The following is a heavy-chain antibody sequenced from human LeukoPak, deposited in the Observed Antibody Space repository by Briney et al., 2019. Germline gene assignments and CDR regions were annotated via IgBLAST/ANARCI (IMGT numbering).Heavy chain of an antibody. V-gene: IGHV1-2*02. Sequence: ASVKVSCKASGYTFTCYYMHWVRQAPGQGLEWMGWINPNSGGTNYVQKFQGRVTMTRDTSISTAYMELSRLRSDDTAVYYCVRSCSGGSCPLDYWGQGTLVTVSS. CDR2: INPNSGGT. CDR1: GYTFTCYY. CDR3: VRSCSGGSCPLDY. J-gene: IGHJ4*02. D-gene: IGHD2-15*01.